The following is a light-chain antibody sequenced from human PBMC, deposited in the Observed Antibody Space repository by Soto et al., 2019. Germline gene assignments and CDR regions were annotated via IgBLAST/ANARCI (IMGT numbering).Light chain of an antibody. CDR1: QSVRGSY. CDR3: QRYGSSPPIT. V-gene: IGKV3-20*01. CDR2: GAS. J-gene: IGKJ5*01. Sequence: EIVMTQYPATLSVSPGERYTLSCMAIQSVRGSYLSWYHQKPGQSPRLLIAGASSRASGIQDRFSGSGSGTDFTLTISRLEPEDFAVYYCQRYGSSPPITFGQG.